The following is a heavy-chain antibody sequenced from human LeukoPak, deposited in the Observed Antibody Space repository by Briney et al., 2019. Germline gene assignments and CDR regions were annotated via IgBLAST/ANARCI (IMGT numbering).Heavy chain of an antibody. Sequence: GGSLRLSCAASGCIFSDYYVGWIRQAPGKGLEWVSDVSSNSTYTHYSDSVKGRFTISRDNAKNSLYLQMNSLRAEDTAVYYCARLPRAYGDYYFDHWGQGTLVTVSS. CDR1: GCIFSDYY. D-gene: IGHD4-17*01. CDR2: VSSNSTYT. CDR3: ARLPRAYGDYYFDH. V-gene: IGHV3-11*06. J-gene: IGHJ4*02.